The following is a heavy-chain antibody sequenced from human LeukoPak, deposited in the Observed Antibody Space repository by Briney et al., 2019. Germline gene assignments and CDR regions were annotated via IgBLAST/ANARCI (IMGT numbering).Heavy chain of an antibody. D-gene: IGHD2-2*01. CDR3: ARDLDCSSTSCGWFDP. Sequence: ASVKVSCKASGYTFTSYGISWVRQAPGQGLEWMGRISAYNGNTNYAQKLQGRVTMTTDTSTSTAYMELRSLRSDDTAVYYCARDLDCSSTSCGWFDPWGQGTLVTVSS. CDR1: GYTFTSYG. J-gene: IGHJ5*02. V-gene: IGHV1-18*01. CDR2: ISAYNGNT.